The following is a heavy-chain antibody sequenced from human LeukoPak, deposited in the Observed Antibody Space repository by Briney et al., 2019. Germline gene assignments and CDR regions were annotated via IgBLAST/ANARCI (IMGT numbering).Heavy chain of an antibody. V-gene: IGHV4-59*01. CDR3: AGYGSGSYWKAFDY. D-gene: IGHD3-10*01. CDR2: IHYNGHT. J-gene: IGHJ4*02. Sequence: SETLSLTCSVAGGSISSDYWAWIRQIPGEGLEWIAYIHYNGHTSYNPSLKSRVTISIDASKNQFSLKLSSVTAADTAVYYCAGYGSGSYWKAFDYWGQGTLVTVSS. CDR1: GGSISSDY.